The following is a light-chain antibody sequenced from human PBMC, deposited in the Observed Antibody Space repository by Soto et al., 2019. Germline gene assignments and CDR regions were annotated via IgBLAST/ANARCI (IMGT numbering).Light chain of an antibody. V-gene: IGLV1-40*01. CDR3: QSYDSSLSGSEV. Sequence: QSVLTQPPSVSGAPGQRVTISCTGRSSNIGAGYDVHWYQQLPGTAPKLLIYGNSNRPSGVPDRCSGSKSGTSASLAITGLQAEDEAGYYCQSYDSSLSGSEVFGGGTKLTVL. CDR2: GNS. CDR1: SSNIGAGYD. J-gene: IGLJ2*01.